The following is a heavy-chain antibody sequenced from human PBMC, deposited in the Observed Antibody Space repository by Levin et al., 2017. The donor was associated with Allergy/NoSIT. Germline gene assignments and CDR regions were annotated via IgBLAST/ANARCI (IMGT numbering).Heavy chain of an antibody. CDR3: ARNDPLTGSTNWYFDL. Sequence: GESLKISCAASGFTFSDRYMSWIRQAPGKGLEWVSCISGSGTNISYADSVKGRFTISRDNAKNSLFLQINSLRAEDAAVYYCARNDPLTGSTNWYFDLWGRGTLVTVSS. V-gene: IGHV3-11*01. CDR1: GFTFSDRY. J-gene: IGHJ2*01. D-gene: IGHD3-9*01. CDR2: ISGSGTNI.